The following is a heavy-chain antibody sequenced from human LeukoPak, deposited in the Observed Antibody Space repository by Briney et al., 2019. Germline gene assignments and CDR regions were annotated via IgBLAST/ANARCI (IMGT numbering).Heavy chain of an antibody. V-gene: IGHV4-39*02. CDR1: GGSISSSSYY. CDR3: ATRSSTLAAARCFDD. J-gene: IGHJ4*03. Sequence: SETLSLTCTVSGGSISSSSYYWGWIRQPPGKGLEWIGEIDHRGSSNYNPPLKSRATISVDTSKNHFSLSLTSVTAADTAVYYCATRSSTLAAARCFDDWGQGTVVTVSS. D-gene: IGHD6-6*01. CDR2: IDHRGSS.